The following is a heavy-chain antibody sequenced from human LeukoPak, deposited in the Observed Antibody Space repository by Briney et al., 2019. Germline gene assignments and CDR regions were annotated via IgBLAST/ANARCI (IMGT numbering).Heavy chain of an antibody. CDR3: ARIEASSGLYFDL. D-gene: IGHD3-9*01. CDR2: IYTSGST. V-gene: IGHV4-4*07. J-gene: IGHJ2*01. Sequence: SKTLSLTCTVSGGSISSYYWSWIRQPAGKGLEWIGRIYTSGSTNYNPSLKSRVTMSVDTSKNQFSLKLSSVTAADTAVYYCARIEASSGLYFDLWGRGTLVTVSS. CDR1: GGSISSYY.